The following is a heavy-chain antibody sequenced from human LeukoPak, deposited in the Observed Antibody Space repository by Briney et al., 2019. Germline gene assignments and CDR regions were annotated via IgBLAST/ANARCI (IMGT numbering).Heavy chain of an antibody. V-gene: IGHV3-15*01. CDR3: TTVGSAWNFDY. D-gene: IGHD6-25*01. CDR2: IKSKRDGGTI. Sequence: GGSLRLSCAASGFTFSNAWMTWVRQAPGKGLEWVGRIKSKRDGGTIDYAAPVKGRFTISRDDSKDTLYLQMDNLKIEDAAVYYCTTVGSAWNFDYWGQGTLVTVSS. J-gene: IGHJ4*02. CDR1: GFTFSNAW.